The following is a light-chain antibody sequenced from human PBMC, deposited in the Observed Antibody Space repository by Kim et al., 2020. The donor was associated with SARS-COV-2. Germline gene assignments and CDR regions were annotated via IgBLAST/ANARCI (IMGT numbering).Light chain of an antibody. J-gene: IGKJ1*01. V-gene: IGKV3-20*01. CDR3: HQYKSSPRT. CDR2: GAS. Sequence: EIVLTQSPGTLSLSPGERATLSCRASQSVSSSYLAWYQQKPGQAPRLVIYGASSRATGIPDRFSGSGSGTDFTLSISRLEPEDFAVYYCHQYKSSPRTFGQGAMLDIK. CDR1: QSVSSSY.